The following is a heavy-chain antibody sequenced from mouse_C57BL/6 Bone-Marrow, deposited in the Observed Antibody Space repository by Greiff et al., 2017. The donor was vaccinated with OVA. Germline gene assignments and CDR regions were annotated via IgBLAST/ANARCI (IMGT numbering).Heavy chain of an antibody. Sequence: EVKVEESGPGLVKPSQSLSLTCSVTGYSITSGYYWNWIRQFPGNKLEWMGYISYDGSNNYNPSLKNRISITRDTSKNQLFLKLNSVTTEDTATYYCARGREGFAYWGQGTLVTVSA. J-gene: IGHJ3*01. V-gene: IGHV3-6*01. CDR3: ARGREGFAY. CDR2: ISYDGSN. CDR1: GYSITSGYY.